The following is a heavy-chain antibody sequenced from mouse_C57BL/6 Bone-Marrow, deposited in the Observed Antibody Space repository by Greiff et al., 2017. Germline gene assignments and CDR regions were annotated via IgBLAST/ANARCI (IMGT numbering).Heavy chain of an antibody. V-gene: IGHV1-47*01. CDR3: ARNPLYYGSSYGAMDY. CDR2: FHPYNDDT. CDR1: GYTFTTYP. J-gene: IGHJ4*01. Sequence: QVQLQQSGAELVKPGASVKMSCKASGYTFTTYPIEWMKQNHGKSLEWIGNFHPYNDDTKYNEKFKGKATLTVEKSSSTVYLELSRLTSDDSAVYYCARNPLYYGSSYGAMDYWGQGTSVTVSS. D-gene: IGHD1-1*01.